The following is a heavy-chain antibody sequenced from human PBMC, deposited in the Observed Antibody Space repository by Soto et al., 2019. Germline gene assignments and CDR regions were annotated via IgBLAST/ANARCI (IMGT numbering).Heavy chain of an antibody. Sequence: SVKVSCTASGGSLSSYAISWVRQAPGQGLEWMGGIIPIFGTANYAQKFQGRVTITADESTSTAYMELSSLRSEDTAVYYCARTYYGGNSRSYYYGMDVWGQGTPVTVSS. CDR1: GGSLSSYA. CDR2: IIPIFGTA. D-gene: IGHD4-17*01. J-gene: IGHJ6*02. CDR3: ARTYYGGNSRSYYYGMDV. V-gene: IGHV1-69*13.